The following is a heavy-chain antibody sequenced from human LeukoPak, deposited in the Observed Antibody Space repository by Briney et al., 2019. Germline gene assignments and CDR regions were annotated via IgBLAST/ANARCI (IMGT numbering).Heavy chain of an antibody. CDR2: IKPVGSEK. D-gene: IGHD6-19*01. CDR1: GFTFSRYG. V-gene: IGHV3-7*01. CDR3: ARVEDTSGWYWIAY. J-gene: IGHJ4*02. Sequence: GSLRLSCVASGFTFSRYGMHWVRQAPGKGLEWVASIKPVGSEKYYVDSVKGRFTISRDNAKNSLYLQMNGLRAEDTAVYYCARVEDTSGWYWIAYWGQGTLVTVSS.